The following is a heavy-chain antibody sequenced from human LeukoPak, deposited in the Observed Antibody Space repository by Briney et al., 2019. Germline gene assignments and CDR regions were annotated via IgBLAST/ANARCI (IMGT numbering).Heavy chain of an antibody. CDR2: IYHSGST. V-gene: IGHV4-61*10. J-gene: IGHJ5*02. Sequence: PSETLSLTCTVSGGSISSGSYYWSWIRQPAGKGLEFIGYIYHSGSTNYNPSLKSRVTISLDTSKNQFSLKVSSVTAADTAVYYCARASTYYYGSGMTEPAQGWFDPWGQGTLVTVSS. CDR3: ARASTYYYGSGMTEPAQGWFDP. D-gene: IGHD3-10*01. CDR1: GGSISSGSYY.